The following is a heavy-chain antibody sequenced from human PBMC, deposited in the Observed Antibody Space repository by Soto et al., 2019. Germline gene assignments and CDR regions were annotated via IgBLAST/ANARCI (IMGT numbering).Heavy chain of an antibody. CDR1: GYTFTSYG. V-gene: IGHV1-18*01. Sequence: EASVKVSCKASGYTFTSYGISWVRQAPGQGLEWMGWISAYNGNTNYAQKLQGRVTMTTDTSTSTAYMELRSLRSDDTAVYYCARSPSPDILTGYAHWYFDLWGRGTLVTVSS. J-gene: IGHJ2*01. CDR2: ISAYNGNT. D-gene: IGHD3-9*01. CDR3: ARSPSPDILTGYAHWYFDL.